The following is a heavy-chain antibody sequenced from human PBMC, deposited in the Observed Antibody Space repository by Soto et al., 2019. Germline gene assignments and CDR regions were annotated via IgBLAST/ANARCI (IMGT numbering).Heavy chain of an antibody. Sequence: GGSLRLSCTASGFLFTDYYMSWIRQPPGKGLEWLAYIDGSSDYTNSADSLKGRFTISRDNAKNSVFLQMNNLRADDTAVYYCARDLRFSSTNYFDFWGRGTLVTVSS. J-gene: IGHJ4*02. V-gene: IGHV3-11*06. D-gene: IGHD2-8*01. CDR1: GFLFTDYY. CDR2: IDGSSDYT. CDR3: ARDLRFSSTNYFDF.